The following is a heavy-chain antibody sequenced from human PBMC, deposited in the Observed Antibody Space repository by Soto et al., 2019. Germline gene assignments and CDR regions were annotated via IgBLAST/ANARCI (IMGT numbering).Heavy chain of an antibody. D-gene: IGHD3-10*01. J-gene: IGHJ5*02. CDR1: VGSIGSVDNY. V-gene: IGHV4-39*01. CDR3: ATIIIPGTRHTDFEP. Sequence: SETLSLTCSFSVGSIGSVDNYCAWIRQAPGKGLEWIGSVYYVGSPFYNPSLKSRVTMSIDTTKNQFSLNLTSVTATDTAVYYCATIIIPGTRHTDFEPRGQG. CDR2: VYYVGSP.